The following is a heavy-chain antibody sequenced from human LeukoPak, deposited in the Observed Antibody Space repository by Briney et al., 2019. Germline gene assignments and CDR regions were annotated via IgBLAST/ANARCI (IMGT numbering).Heavy chain of an antibody. D-gene: IGHD4-23*01. J-gene: IGHJ4*02. CDR2: IIPIFGTA. V-gene: IGHV1-69*05. CDR1: GGTFSSYA. Sequence: LVKVSCKASGGTFSSYAISWVRQAPGHGLEWMGRIIPIFGTANYAQKFQGRVTITTDESTRPAYMELSSLRSEDTAVYYCARDHDCGGNLDYWGQGTLVTVSS. CDR3: ARDHDCGGNLDY.